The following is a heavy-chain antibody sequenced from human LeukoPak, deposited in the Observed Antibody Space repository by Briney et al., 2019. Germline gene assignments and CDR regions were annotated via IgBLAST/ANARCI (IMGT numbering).Heavy chain of an antibody. CDR2: ISSSSYI. Sequence: GGSLRLSCAASGFTFSSYSMNWVRQAPGKGLEWVSSISSSSYIYYADSVKGRFTISRDNAKNSLYLQMNSLRAEDTAVYYCARDREMAEDYMDVWGKGTTVTVSS. CDR1: GFTFSSYS. CDR3: ARDREMAEDYMDV. V-gene: IGHV3-21*01. D-gene: IGHD5-24*01. J-gene: IGHJ6*03.